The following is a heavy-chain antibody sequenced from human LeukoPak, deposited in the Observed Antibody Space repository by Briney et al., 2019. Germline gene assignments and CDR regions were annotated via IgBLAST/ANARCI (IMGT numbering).Heavy chain of an antibody. D-gene: IGHD1-26*01. J-gene: IGHJ5*02. Sequence: ASVKVSCKASGYTFTGYYMHWVRQAPGQGLEWMGWINPNSGGTNYAQKFQGRVTMTRDTSISTAYMELSRLRSDDTAVYYCAREQGWELLSWFDPWGQGTLVTVSS. V-gene: IGHV1-2*02. CDR2: INPNSGGT. CDR3: AREQGWELLSWFDP. CDR1: GYTFTGYY.